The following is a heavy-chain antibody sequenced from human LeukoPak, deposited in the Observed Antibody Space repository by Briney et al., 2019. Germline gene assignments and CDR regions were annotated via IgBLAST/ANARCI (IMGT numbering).Heavy chain of an antibody. J-gene: IGHJ6*02. CDR2: ISTSGST. D-gene: IGHD3-10*01. CDR3: AGTPPRYYYGSGSPQYYYGMDV. V-gene: IGHV4-4*07. Sequence: SETLSLTCTVSGGSISGYYWSWIRQPAGMGLEWIGRISTSGSTHYSPSLKSRVTMSVDTSKNQFSLKLSSVTAADTAVYYCAGTPPRYYYGSGSPQYYYGMDVWGQGTTVNVSS. CDR1: GGSISGYY.